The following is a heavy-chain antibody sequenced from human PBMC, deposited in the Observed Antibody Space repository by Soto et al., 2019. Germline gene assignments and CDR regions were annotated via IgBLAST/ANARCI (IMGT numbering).Heavy chain of an antibody. J-gene: IGHJ5*02. CDR1: GFTFGDYA. V-gene: IGHV3-49*03. CDR2: IRSKAYGGTT. D-gene: IGHD3-10*01. Sequence: EVQLVESGGGLVQPGRSLRLSCTASGFTFGDYAMSWFRQAPGKGLEWVGFIRSKAYGGTTEYAASVKGRFTISRDDSKSIAYLQMNSLKTEDTAVYYCTRVLPPDSGINNWFDPWGQGTLVTVSS. CDR3: TRVLPPDSGINNWFDP.